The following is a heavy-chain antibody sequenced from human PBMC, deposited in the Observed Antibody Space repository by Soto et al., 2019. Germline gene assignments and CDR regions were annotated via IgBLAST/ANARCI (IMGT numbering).Heavy chain of an antibody. D-gene: IGHD5-12*01. CDR2: ISGSGAGT. Sequence: EVQLLESVGGLVQPGGSLRLSCEVSGLTFSNYAMNWVRQAPGKGLEWVSSISGSGAGTYYADSVKGRFTISRDNAKNTLYLKMNSLRAEDTAVYYCAKDGHSGYDYFDYWGQGTLVTVSS. CDR1: GLTFSNYA. J-gene: IGHJ4*02. V-gene: IGHV3-23*01. CDR3: AKDGHSGYDYFDY.